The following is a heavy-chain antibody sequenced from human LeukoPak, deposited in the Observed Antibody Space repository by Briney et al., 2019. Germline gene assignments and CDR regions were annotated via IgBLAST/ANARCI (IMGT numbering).Heavy chain of an antibody. V-gene: IGHV1-69*13. J-gene: IGHJ4*02. Sequence: SVTVSCTASGGTFSSYAISWVRQAPGQGLEWMGGIIPIFGTANYAQKFQGRVTITADESTSTAYMELSSLRSEDTAVYYCARGTTVVSWAYYFDYWGQGTLVTVSS. CDR3: ARGTTVVSWAYYFDY. CDR1: GGTFSSYA. CDR2: IIPIFGTA. D-gene: IGHD4-23*01.